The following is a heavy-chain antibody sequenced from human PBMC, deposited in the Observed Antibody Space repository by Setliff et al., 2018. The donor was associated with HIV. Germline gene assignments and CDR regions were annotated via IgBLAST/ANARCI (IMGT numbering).Heavy chain of an antibody. V-gene: IGHV3-43*01. CDR2: ISWDGYNK. CDR3: AKDRPKYSSGSPPLDAFDI. D-gene: IGHD3-22*01. Sequence: PGGSLRLSCAASGFRFDDDTMHWVRQAPGKGLEWVSLISWDGYNKYYADSVKGRFTISRDNSENTLQLHMSSLRAEDTAMYYCAKDRPKYSSGSPPLDAFDIWGQGTMVTISS. CDR1: GFRFDDDT. J-gene: IGHJ3*02.